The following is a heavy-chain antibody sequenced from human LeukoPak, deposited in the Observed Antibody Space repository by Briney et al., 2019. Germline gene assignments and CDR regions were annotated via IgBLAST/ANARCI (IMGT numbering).Heavy chain of an antibody. CDR1: GFTFRNYS. V-gene: IGHV3-23*01. Sequence: GGSLRLSCAASGFTFRNYSMNWVRQAPGKGLEWGSGISVSGGTTDYADSVKGRFAISRDNSNNTLYLQMNSLRAEDTAVYYCAKARSGSSSSCYNYWGQGTLVTVSS. CDR3: AKARSGSSSSCYNY. J-gene: IGHJ4*02. CDR2: ISVSGGTT. D-gene: IGHD2-2*02.